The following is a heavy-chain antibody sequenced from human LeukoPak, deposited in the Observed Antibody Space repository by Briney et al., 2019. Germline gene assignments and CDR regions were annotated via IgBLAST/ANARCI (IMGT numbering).Heavy chain of an antibody. V-gene: IGHV5-51*01. Sequence: GESLKISCKSSGYSFPSYWIAGVRPVRGKGLEWMGIIYPGDSDTRYSPSFQDQVNISADRSINTAYLQWSSLKASDTAMYYCARSPPSSYCTSTSCYPRLLDYWGQGTLVTVSS. CDR3: ARSPPSSYCTSTSCYPRLLDY. CDR2: IYPGDSDT. CDR1: GYSFPSYW. D-gene: IGHD2-2*01. J-gene: IGHJ4*02.